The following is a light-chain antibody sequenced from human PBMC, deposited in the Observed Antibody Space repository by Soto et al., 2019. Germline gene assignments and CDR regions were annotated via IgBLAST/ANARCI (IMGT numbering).Light chain of an antibody. CDR1: QSVSSSY. CDR3: QQYGSSPGT. Sequence: EIVLTQSPGTLSLSPGERATLSCRASQSVSSSYLAWYQQKPGQAPRLIIYGASSRATGIPDRFSGSGSGTDFTLTISRLEPEDFALYYWQQYGSSPGTFGQGTKVEIK. J-gene: IGKJ1*01. V-gene: IGKV3-20*01. CDR2: GAS.